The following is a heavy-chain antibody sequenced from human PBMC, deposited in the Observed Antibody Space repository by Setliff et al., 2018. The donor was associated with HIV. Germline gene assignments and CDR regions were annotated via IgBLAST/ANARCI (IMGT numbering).Heavy chain of an antibody. D-gene: IGHD6-13*01. CDR2: IYTSGST. Sequence: SETLSLTCTVSGGSISSASYYWSWIRQPAGKGLEWIGRIYTSGSTNYNPSLKSRVTISVDTSKNQFSLKLSSVTAADTAVYYCACGAAAGTDYYYYYYMDVWGKGTTVTVSS. V-gene: IGHV4-61*02. CDR1: GGSISSASYY. J-gene: IGHJ6*03. CDR3: ACGAAAGTDYYYYYYMDV.